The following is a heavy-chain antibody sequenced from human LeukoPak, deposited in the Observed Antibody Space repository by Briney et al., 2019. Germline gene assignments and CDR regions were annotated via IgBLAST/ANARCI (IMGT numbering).Heavy chain of an antibody. CDR2: IYYSGST. J-gene: IGHJ3*02. Sequence: SSETLSLTCTVSGGSISSYYWSWIRQHPGKGLEWIAYIYYSGSTNYNPSLKSRVTISVDTSKNQFSLKLSSVTAADTAVYYCARERLGGGNAPDAFDIWGQGTMVTVSS. V-gene: IGHV4-59*01. CDR3: ARERLGGGNAPDAFDI. D-gene: IGHD4-23*01. CDR1: GGSISSYY.